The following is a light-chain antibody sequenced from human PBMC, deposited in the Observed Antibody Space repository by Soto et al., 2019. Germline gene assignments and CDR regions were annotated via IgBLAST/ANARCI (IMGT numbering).Light chain of an antibody. V-gene: IGKV3-15*01. CDR1: QSVSTN. CDR2: DAS. CDR3: HQYNNWPIT. Sequence: EIVMTQSPATLSVSPGERATLSCSASQSVSTNLAWYQQKPGQAPRLLIYDASTRATGLPARFSGSGSGTEFTLTISSLQSEDFGVYCCHQYNNWPITFGQGTRLEI. J-gene: IGKJ5*01.